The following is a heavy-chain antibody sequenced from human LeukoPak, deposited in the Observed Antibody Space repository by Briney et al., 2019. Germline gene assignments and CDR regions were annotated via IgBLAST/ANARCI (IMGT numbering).Heavy chain of an antibody. Sequence: NPSGTLSLTCAASGGSISSNNWWSWVRQPPGKGLEWIGLIYHSGTTNYNPSLKRRVTISVDKSKNQFSLRLNSVTAADTAVYYCARDRRGGSSWSKESNFDFWGQGTLVTVSS. CDR3: ARDRRGGSSWSKESNFDF. CDR2: IYHSGTT. CDR1: GGSISSNNW. V-gene: IGHV4-4*02. D-gene: IGHD6-13*01. J-gene: IGHJ4*02.